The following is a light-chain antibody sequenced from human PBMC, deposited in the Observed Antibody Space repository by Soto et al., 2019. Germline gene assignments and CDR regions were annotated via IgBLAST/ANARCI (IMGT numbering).Light chain of an antibody. Sequence: QSLLTQPPSASVSPGQAVTISCTGTSRDMGGYDFVSWYQVRPGEAPQLIIYNVNGRPSGVPRRFSGSKSGNTASLTVSGLLAVDEADYYCSSYSVTTICVFGTGTKVTV. V-gene: IGLV2-8*01. CDR1: SRDMGGYDF. CDR2: NVN. J-gene: IGLJ1*01. CDR3: SSYSVTTICV.